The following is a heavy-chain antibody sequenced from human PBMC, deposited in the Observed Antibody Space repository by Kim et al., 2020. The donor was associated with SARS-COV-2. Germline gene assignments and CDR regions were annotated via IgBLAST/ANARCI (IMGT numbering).Heavy chain of an antibody. CDR3: ARGGPGGFWSGYYQSHYYYGMDV. CDR2: MNPNSGNT. D-gene: IGHD3-3*01. Sequence: ASVKVSCKASGYTFTSYDINWVRQATGQGLEWMGWMNPNSGNTGYAQKFQGRVTMTRNTSISTAYMELSSLRSEDTAVYYCARGGPGGFWSGYYQSHYYYGMDVWGQGTTVTVSS. J-gene: IGHJ6*02. V-gene: IGHV1-8*01. CDR1: GYTFTSYD.